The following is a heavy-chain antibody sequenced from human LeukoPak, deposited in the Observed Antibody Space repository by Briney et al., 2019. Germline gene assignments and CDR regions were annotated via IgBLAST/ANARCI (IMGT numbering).Heavy chain of an antibody. V-gene: IGHV3-23*01. J-gene: IGHJ4*02. CDR3: AKHSHDGSAPYYEVQFDS. CDR1: GFTFSSYA. CDR2: ISRTGVAT. Sequence: GGSLRLSCAASGFTFSSYAMSWVRQAPGKGLEWVSTISRTGVATYYANSVKGRSTISRDNSKNTVYLQMNSLRAEDTAVYYCAKHSHDGSAPYYEVQFDSWGQGTLVTVSS. D-gene: IGHD3-22*01.